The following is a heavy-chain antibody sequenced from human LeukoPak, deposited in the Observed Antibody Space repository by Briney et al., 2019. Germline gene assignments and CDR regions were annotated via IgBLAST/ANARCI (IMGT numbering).Heavy chain of an antibody. V-gene: IGHV1-46*01. CDR2: INPSGGST. CDR1: GYTFTSYY. Sequence: ASVKVSCKASGYTFTSYYMHWVRQAPGQGLEWMGIINPSGGSTSYAQKFQGRVTMTRGMSTSTVYMELSSLRSEDTAVYYCASRRYCSGGSCYSVDAFDIWGQGTMVTVSS. CDR3: ASRRYCSGGSCYSVDAFDI. J-gene: IGHJ3*02. D-gene: IGHD2-15*01.